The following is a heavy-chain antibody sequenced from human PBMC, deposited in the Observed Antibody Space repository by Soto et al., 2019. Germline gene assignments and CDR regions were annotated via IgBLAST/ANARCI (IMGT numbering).Heavy chain of an antibody. V-gene: IGHV5-10-1*01. J-gene: IGHJ5*02. CDR2: IDPSDSYT. CDR3: ESVNRDNWFDP. Sequence: GESLKISCKGSGYSFTSYWISLVRQRPGKGLEWMGRIDPSDSYTNYSPSFQGHVTIPADKHISTAYLQWGSPTASASAMDYGESVNRDNWFDPWGKGSLVTVTS. CDR1: GYSFTSYW.